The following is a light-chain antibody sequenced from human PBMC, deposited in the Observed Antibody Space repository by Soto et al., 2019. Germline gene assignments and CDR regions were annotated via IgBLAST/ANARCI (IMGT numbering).Light chain of an antibody. J-gene: IGKJ1*01. Sequence: GERATLSCRASQSVSSNLAWYQQKPGQAPRLLIYGASTRATGIPARFSGSGSGTEFTLTISSLQSEDLAVYYCQQYNNWLGTFGQGTKVDIK. V-gene: IGKV3-15*01. CDR1: QSVSSN. CDR2: GAS. CDR3: QQYNNWLGT.